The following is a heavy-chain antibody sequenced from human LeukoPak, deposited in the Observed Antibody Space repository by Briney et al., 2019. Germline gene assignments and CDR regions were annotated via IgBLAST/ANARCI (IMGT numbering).Heavy chain of an antibody. CDR2: ISPNGVIT. CDR1: GFTFSSHG. Sequence: GGSLRLSCAASGFTFSSHGMTWVRQAPGKGLEWVSGISPNGVITYYADSVKGRFTISRDNSKNTLYLQMNSLGLEDTAVYYCARDGAYCGGDCRTFDIWGHGTMVTVSS. V-gene: IGHV3-23*01. J-gene: IGHJ3*02. D-gene: IGHD2-21*02. CDR3: ARDGAYCGGDCRTFDI.